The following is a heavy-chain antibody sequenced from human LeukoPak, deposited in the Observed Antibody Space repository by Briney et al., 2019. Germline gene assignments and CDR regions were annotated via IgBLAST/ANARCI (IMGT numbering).Heavy chain of an antibody. CDR2: INHSGST. J-gene: IGHJ3*02. Sequence: PSETLSLTCTVSNYSISSGYYWGWIRQPPGKGLEWIGEINHSGSTNYNPSLKSRVTISLDTSKNQLSLKLSSVTAADAAVYYCARLRYNWNVCVFDIWGQGTMVTISS. V-gene: IGHV4-38-2*02. CDR1: NYSISSGYY. D-gene: IGHD1-1*01. CDR3: ARLRYNWNVCVFDI.